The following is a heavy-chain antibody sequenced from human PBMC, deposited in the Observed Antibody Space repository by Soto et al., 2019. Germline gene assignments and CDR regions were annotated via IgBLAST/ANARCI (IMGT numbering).Heavy chain of an antibody. V-gene: IGHV3-23*01. J-gene: IGHJ4*02. D-gene: IGHD6-19*01. CDR3: AKERVGSGWMNYFDS. Sequence: EVQLLESGGGLVQPGGSLRLSCVASGFTFSTYGMSWVRQAPGKGLEWVSAIGGSVGSTYYADSVKGRFTVSRDNSKNALYLQMNSLRAEDTATYYCAKERVGSGWMNYFDSWGQGILLTVSS. CDR1: GFTFSTYG. CDR2: IGGSVGST.